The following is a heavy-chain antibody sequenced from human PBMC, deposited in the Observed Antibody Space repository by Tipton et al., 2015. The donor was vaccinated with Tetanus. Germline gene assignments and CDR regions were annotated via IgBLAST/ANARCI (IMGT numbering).Heavy chain of an antibody. V-gene: IGHV4-34*01. CDR2: IYHSGST. CDR3: ARHLYGYWFDP. Sequence: WSWIRQSPGKGLEWIGEIYHSGSTIYNASLKSRVTIAVDTSQNVFSLRLTSVTAADTAVYYCARHLYGYWFDPWGQGALVTVSS. D-gene: IGHD5-18*01. J-gene: IGHJ5*02.